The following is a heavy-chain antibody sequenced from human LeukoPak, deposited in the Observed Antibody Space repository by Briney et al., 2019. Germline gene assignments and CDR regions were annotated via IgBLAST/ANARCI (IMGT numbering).Heavy chain of an antibody. CDR1: GFTFSSYG. V-gene: IGHV3-33*06. CDR3: AKDEKRFCSGGSCYWNY. D-gene: IGHD2-15*01. J-gene: IGHJ4*02. Sequence: GGSLRLSCAASGFTFSSYGMHWVRQAPGKGLEWVAVIWYDGSNKYYADSVKGRFTISRDNSKNTLYLQMNSLRAEDTAVYYCAKDEKRFCSGGSCYWNYWGQGTLVTVSS. CDR2: IWYDGSNK.